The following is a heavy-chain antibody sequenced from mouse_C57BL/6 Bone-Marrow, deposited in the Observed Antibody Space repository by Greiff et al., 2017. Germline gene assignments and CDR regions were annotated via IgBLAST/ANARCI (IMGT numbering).Heavy chain of an antibody. CDR3: ATTAQALYAMDY. CDR2: IWSGGST. CDR1: GFSLTSYG. Sequence: VQGVESGPGLVQPSQSLSITCTVSGFSLTSYGVHWVRQSPGKGLEWLGVIWSGGSTDYNAAFISRLSISKDNSKSQVFFKMNSLQADDTAIYYCATTAQALYAMDYWGQGTSVTVSS. J-gene: IGHJ4*01. V-gene: IGHV2-2*01. D-gene: IGHD3-2*02.